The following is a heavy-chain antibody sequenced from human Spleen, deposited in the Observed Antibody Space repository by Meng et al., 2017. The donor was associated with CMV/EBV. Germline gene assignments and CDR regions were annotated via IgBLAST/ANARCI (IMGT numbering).Heavy chain of an antibody. Sequence: GESLKISCAASGFPFSAYWMSWVRQAPGKGLEWVANINQAGSDQYYLDSVRDRFTISRDNAKNSLYLQMNSLRADDTAVYYCAKVGDYYSYYTLDVWGQGTSVTVSS. CDR2: INQAGSDQ. CDR3: AKVGDYYSYYTLDV. J-gene: IGHJ6*02. V-gene: IGHV3-7*01. CDR1: GFPFSAYW.